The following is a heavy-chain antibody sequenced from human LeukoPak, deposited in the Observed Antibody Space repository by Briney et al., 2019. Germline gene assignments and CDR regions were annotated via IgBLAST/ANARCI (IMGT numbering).Heavy chain of an antibody. Sequence: GGSLRLSCAASGFTFSSYEMNWVRQAPGKGLEWVSYISSSGSTIYYADSVKGRFTISRDNAKNSLYLQMNSLRVEDTAVYYCASLVGATVLDYWGQGTLVTVSS. CDR3: ASLVGATVLDY. D-gene: IGHD1-26*01. J-gene: IGHJ4*02. CDR1: GFTFSSYE. V-gene: IGHV3-48*03. CDR2: ISSSGSTI.